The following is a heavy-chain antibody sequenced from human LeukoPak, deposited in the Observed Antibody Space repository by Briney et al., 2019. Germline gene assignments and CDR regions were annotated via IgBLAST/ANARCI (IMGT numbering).Heavy chain of an antibody. Sequence: ASVKVSCKASGGTFGSYAIIWVRQAPGQGLEWMGGFIPIFGTANYAQKFQGRVTITTDESTSTAYMELSSLRSEDTAVYYCARDHCSSTSCYSGWFDPWGQGTLVTVSS. CDR1: GGTFGSYA. D-gene: IGHD2-2*02. CDR2: FIPIFGTA. CDR3: ARDHCSSTSCYSGWFDP. V-gene: IGHV1-69*05. J-gene: IGHJ5*02.